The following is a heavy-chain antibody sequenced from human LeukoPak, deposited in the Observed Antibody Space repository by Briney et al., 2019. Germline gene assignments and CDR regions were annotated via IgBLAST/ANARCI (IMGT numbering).Heavy chain of an antibody. J-gene: IGHJ5*02. CDR1: GGSISSGSYY. Sequence: TSETLSLTCTVSGGSISSGSYYWSWLRQPAGKGLEWIGRIYTSGSTNYNPSLKSRVTISVDTSKNQFSLKLSSVTAADTAVYYCARDTSGSYCSGGSCYYNWFDPWGQGTLVTVSS. CDR2: IYTSGST. D-gene: IGHD2-15*01. V-gene: IGHV4-61*02. CDR3: ARDTSGSYCSGGSCYYNWFDP.